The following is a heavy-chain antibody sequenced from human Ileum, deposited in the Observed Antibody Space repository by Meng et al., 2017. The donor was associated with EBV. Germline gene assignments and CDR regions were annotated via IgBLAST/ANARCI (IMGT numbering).Heavy chain of an antibody. CDR3: VWYTFDH. CDR2: VIAGNGNT. V-gene: IGHV1-3*01. Sequence: QVQLVQSGAEVKKPGASVKVSCKASGFAFSTYAMHWVRQAPGQRLEWMGWVIAGNGNTRYSQNFQGRVTITRDTAASTAYMELSSLTSEDTATYYCVWYTFDHWGQGTLVTVSS. D-gene: IGHD2-2*02. CDR1: GFAFSTYA. J-gene: IGHJ4*02.